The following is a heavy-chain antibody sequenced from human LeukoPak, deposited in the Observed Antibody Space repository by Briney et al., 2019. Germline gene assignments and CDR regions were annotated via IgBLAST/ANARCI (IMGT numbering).Heavy chain of an antibody. V-gene: IGHV3-23*01. Sequence: QSGGSLRLSCAASGFTFSSYSMNWVRQAPGKGLEWVSGIGSNSVPTVYADSVKGRFTISRDSSKTTLYLQMNSLRAEDTAVYYCAKEVSGSGSYYGGNDYWGQGTLVIVSS. J-gene: IGHJ4*02. CDR1: GFTFSSYS. D-gene: IGHD3-10*01. CDR3: AKEVSGSGSYYGGNDY. CDR2: IGSNSVPT.